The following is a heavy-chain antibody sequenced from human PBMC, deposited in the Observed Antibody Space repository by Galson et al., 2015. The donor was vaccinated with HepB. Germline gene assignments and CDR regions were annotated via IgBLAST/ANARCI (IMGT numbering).Heavy chain of an antibody. CDR1: GFTFSSYA. CDR2: ISYDGSNK. Sequence: SLRLSCAASGFTFSSYAMHWVRQAPGKGLEWVAVISYDGSNKYYADSVKGRFTISRDNSKNTLYLQMNSLRAEDTAVYYCAGDMLGSGTWGQGTLVTVSS. V-gene: IGHV3-30-3*01. D-gene: IGHD3-10*01. J-gene: IGHJ4*02. CDR3: AGDMLGSGT.